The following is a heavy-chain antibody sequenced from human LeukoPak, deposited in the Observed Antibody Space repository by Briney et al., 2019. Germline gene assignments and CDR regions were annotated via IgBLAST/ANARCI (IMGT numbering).Heavy chain of an antibody. J-gene: IGHJ6*03. CDR1: GFTFTSYT. CDR2: ISGGSTSI. Sequence: PGGSLRLSCAASGFTFTSYTMNWVRQAPGKGLEWVSSISGGSTSINYADSVKGRFTISRDNAKNSLYLQMNSLRAEDTALYYCARGKYPDNDDYMDVWGKGTTVIVSS. V-gene: IGHV3-21*04. D-gene: IGHD1-1*01. CDR3: ARGKYPDNDDYMDV.